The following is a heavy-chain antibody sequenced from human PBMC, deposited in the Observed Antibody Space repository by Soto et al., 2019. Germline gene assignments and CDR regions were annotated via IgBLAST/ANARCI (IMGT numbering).Heavy chain of an antibody. V-gene: IGHV3-48*01. CDR2: ISSSSSTI. Sequence: PGGSLRLSCAASGFTFSSYSMNWVRQAPGKGLEWVSYISSSSSTIYYADSVKGRFTISRDNAKNSLYLQMNSLRAEDTAVYYCARDHSSGWYQQRDAFDIWGQGTMVTVSS. CDR1: GFTFSSYS. D-gene: IGHD6-19*01. J-gene: IGHJ3*02. CDR3: ARDHSSGWYQQRDAFDI.